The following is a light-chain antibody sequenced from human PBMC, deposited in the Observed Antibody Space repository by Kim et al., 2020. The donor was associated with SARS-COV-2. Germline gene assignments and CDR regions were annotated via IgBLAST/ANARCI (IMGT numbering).Light chain of an antibody. J-gene: IGKJ2*01. CDR1: QRISSN. CDR2: GAS. Sequence: EVVMTRSPATLSVSPGESVTLSCRASQRISSNVAWYQQKPGQAPRLLMYGASTRDTDVPARFSGSGSGTDFTLTISSLQPEDFAVYYCQQYNTWPPYTFGQGTKLEI. CDR3: QQYNTWPPYT. V-gene: IGKV3-15*01.